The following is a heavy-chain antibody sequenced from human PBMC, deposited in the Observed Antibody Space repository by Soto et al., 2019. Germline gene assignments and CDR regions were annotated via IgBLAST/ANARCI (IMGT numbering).Heavy chain of an antibody. CDR2: IKSKTDGGAT. CDR3: TTAFDSSSGYEYYFHY. V-gene: IGHV3-15*01. J-gene: IGHJ4*02. Sequence: GGSLRLSCAASGFTFSNAWLTWVRQAQGKGLEWVGRIKSKTDGGATDYAAPVKGRFIISRDDSKTTVYLQMNGLKTEDTAVYYCTTAFDSSSGYEYYFHYWGQGTRVTVSS. D-gene: IGHD3-3*01. CDR1: GFTFSNAW.